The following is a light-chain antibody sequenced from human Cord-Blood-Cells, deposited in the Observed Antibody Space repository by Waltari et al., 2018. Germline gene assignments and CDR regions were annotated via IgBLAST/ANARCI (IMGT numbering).Light chain of an antibody. CDR2: DAS. J-gene: IGKJ5*01. V-gene: IGKV1-33*01. CDR3: QQYDNRPPIT. Sequence: DIQMTQSPSSLSASVGDRVTITCQASQDISNYLNWYQQKPGKAPKLLIYDASNLETGVPSRCRGSGSGTDFTFTISSLQPEDIATYYCQQYDNRPPITFGQGTRLEIK. CDR1: QDISNY.